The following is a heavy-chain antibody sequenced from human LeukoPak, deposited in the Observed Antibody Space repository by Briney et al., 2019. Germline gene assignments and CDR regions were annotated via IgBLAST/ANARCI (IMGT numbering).Heavy chain of an antibody. D-gene: IGHD6-13*01. V-gene: IGHV1-2*02. CDR2: INPNSGGT. CDR1: GYTFTGYY. CDR3: ARARSPSSWFFDY. J-gene: IGHJ4*02. Sequence: ASVKVSCKASGYTFTGYYMHWVRQAPGQGLEWMGWINPNSGGTNYAQKFQGRVTMTRDTSISTGYMELSRLRSDDTAVCYCARARSPSSWFFDYWGQGTLVTVSS.